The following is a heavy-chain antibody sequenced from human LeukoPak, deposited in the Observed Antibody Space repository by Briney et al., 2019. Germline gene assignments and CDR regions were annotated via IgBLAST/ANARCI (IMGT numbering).Heavy chain of an antibody. V-gene: IGHV3-48*03. CDR2: MSSSGTTK. D-gene: IGHD3-10*01. CDR3: AKEGDYYGSGSYRDGFDI. Sequence: GGSLRLSCEASGFTFSSYEMNWVRQAPGKGLEWVSYMSSSGTTKYYADSVKGRFTISRDSFKNTLYLQMNSLRPEDTAVYYCAKEGDYYGSGSYRDGFDIWGRGTRATVSS. J-gene: IGHJ3*02. CDR1: GFTFSSYE.